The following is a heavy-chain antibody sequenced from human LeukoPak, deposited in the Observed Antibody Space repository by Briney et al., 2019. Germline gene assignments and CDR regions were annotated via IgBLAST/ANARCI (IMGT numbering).Heavy chain of an antibody. V-gene: IGHV1-18*01. D-gene: IGHD3-10*01. CDR3: ARVVSMVRGVMVDY. CDR1: GGTFSSYA. J-gene: IGHJ4*02. CDR2: ISAYNGNT. Sequence: ASVKVSCKASGGTFSSYAISWVRQAPGQGLEWMGWISAYNGNTNYAQKLQGRVTMTTDTSTSTAYMELRSLRSDDTAVYYCARVVSMVRGVMVDYWGQGTLVTVSS.